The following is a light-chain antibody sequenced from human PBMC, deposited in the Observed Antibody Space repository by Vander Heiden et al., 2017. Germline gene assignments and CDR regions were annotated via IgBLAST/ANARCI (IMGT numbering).Light chain of an antibody. CDR3: QQCYNWPPG. V-gene: IGKV3-11*01. J-gene: IGKJ4*01. CDR1: QSVSSY. CDR2: DAS. Sequence: EIVLTQSPATLSLSPGERATLSCRASQSVSSYLAWYQQKPGQAPRLLIYDASTSATAIPARFSGSGSGTDFSLTISSLEPEDFAVYYCQQCYNWPPGFGGGTKVEIK.